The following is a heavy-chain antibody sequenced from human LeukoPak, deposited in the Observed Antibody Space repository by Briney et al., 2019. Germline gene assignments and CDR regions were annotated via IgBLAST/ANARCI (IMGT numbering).Heavy chain of an antibody. J-gene: IGHJ4*02. Sequence: SETLSLTXTVSGGSISSSNHYWGWIRQPPGKGLEWIGTIYYSGTPYYNSSLKTRITVSVDTSKNQFYLRLTSATAADTAVYYCARLPVAGNFDYWGQGTLVTVSS. V-gene: IGHV4-39*01. CDR3: ARLPVAGNFDY. CDR1: GGSISSSNHY. CDR2: IYYSGTP. D-gene: IGHD6-19*01.